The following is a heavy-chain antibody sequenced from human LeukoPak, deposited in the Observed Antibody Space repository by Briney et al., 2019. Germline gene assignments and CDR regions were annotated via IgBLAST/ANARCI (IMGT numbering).Heavy chain of an antibody. CDR2: IYTSGST. CDR3: GRGGYNYGYFVDY. D-gene: IGHD5-18*01. CDR1: GGSISNYY. Sequence: SETLSLTCTVSGGSISNYYWNWIRQPAGNGLEWIGRIYTSGSTDYNPSLKSRVTISVDTSKNQFPLKLSSVTAADTAVYYCGRGGYNYGYFVDYWGQGTLVTVSS. J-gene: IGHJ4*02. V-gene: IGHV4-4*07.